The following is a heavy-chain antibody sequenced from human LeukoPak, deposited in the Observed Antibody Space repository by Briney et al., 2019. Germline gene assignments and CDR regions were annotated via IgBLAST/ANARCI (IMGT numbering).Heavy chain of an antibody. D-gene: IGHD6-19*01. V-gene: IGHV3-13*01. CDR1: GFTFSSYD. CDR3: AINGFSSGWYEPYYFDN. CDR2: IGTAGDT. J-gene: IGHJ4*02. Sequence: PGGSLRLSCAASGFTFSSYDMHWVRQATGKGLEWVSAIGTAGDTYYPGSVKGRFTISRENAKNSLYLQMNSLRAEDTAVYYCAINGFSSGWYEPYYFDNWGQGTLVTVSS.